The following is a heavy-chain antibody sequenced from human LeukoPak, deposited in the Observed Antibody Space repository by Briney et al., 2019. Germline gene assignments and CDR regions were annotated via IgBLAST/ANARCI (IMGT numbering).Heavy chain of an antibody. Sequence: WGSLRLSCAASGFTFNTYDMNWVRQAPGKGVEWVSSISSSSSYIYYADSVKGRFTISRDNAKNSLYLQMNSLRAEDTAVYYCARHQTTVVTDYFDYWGQGTLVTVSS. CDR2: ISSSSSYI. CDR3: ARHQTTVVTDYFDY. V-gene: IGHV3-21*01. CDR1: GFTFNTYD. D-gene: IGHD4-23*01. J-gene: IGHJ4*02.